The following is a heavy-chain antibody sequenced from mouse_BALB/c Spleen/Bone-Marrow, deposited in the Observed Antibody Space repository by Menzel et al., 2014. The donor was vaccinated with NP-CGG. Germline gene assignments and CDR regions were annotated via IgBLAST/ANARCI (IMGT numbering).Heavy chain of an antibody. Sequence: QVHVKQSGAELAKPGASVKMSCKASGYTSTNYWMHWVKQRPGQGLEWIGYINPSTGNTEYNQKFKDKATLTADKSSNTAFMQLSSLTSEDSAVYFCARGNYEAMDYWGQGTSVTVSS. V-gene: IGHV1-7*01. CDR1: GYTSTNYW. D-gene: IGHD2-1*01. J-gene: IGHJ4*01. CDR3: ARGNYEAMDY. CDR2: INPSTGNT.